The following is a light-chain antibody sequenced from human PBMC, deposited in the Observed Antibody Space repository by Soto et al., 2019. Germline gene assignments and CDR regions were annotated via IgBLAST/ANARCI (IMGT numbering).Light chain of an antibody. V-gene: IGKV1-39*01. J-gene: IGKJ3*01. CDR3: QQSYSTRFT. Sequence: DIQMTQSPSSLSASVGDRVTITCRASQSISSYLNWYQQKPGKAPKLLIYAASSLQSGVPSRFRGSGSGTEVTLTISSLQPEDFATYYCQQSYSTRFTFGPGTKVDIK. CDR2: AAS. CDR1: QSISSY.